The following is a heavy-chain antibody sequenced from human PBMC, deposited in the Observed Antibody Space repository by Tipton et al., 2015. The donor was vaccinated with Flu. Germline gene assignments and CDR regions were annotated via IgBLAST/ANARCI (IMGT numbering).Heavy chain of an antibody. CDR1: GGSLSGYY. Sequence: GLVKPSETLSLTCAVYGGSLSGYYWSWIRQPPGKGLEWIGEINHSGSTNYNPSLKSRVTISVDTSKNQFSLKLSSVTAADTAVYYCARGARNYDFWSGYPYYFDYWGQGTLVTVSS. CDR2: INHSGST. V-gene: IGHV4-34*01. J-gene: IGHJ4*02. D-gene: IGHD3-3*01. CDR3: ARGARNYDFWSGYPYYFDY.